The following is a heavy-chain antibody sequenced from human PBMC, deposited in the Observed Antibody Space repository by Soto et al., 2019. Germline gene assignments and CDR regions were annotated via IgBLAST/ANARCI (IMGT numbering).Heavy chain of an antibody. D-gene: IGHD3-16*01. V-gene: IGHV1-2*02. J-gene: IGHJ4*02. CDR2: INLKSGGT. Sequence: QVQLVQSGAEVKKTGASVKVSCEAPGHYFSGYYMYWVRPAPGHGLEWMGWINLKSGGTNYAQKFQGRVTLTGDTSITMGYMDLRGLTSADTAAYYCARPPPYYGIMDYLEVWGLGTLVTVSS. CDR1: GHYFSGYY. CDR3: ARPPPYYGIMDYLEV.